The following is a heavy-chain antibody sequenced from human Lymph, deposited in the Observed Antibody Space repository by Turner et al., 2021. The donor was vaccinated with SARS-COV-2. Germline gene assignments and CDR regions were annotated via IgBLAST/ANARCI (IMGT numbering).Heavy chain of an antibody. V-gene: IGHV3-23*01. CDR1: GFTFSSYA. J-gene: IGHJ4*02. CDR2: ISCSGGST. CDR3: AKDPNWYVLSAVDY. D-gene: IGHD1-1*01. Sequence: EVQLLEHGGGLVQLGGDLSISCAASGFTFSSYAMSWVRQAPGKVLEWVSTISCSGGSTYNADSVKGRFTISRDNSKNTLYLQMNSLRAEDTAAYYCAKDPNWYVLSAVDYWGQGTLVTVSS.